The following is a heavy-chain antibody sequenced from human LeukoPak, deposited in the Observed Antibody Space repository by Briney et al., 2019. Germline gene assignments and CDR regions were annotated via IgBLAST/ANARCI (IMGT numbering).Heavy chain of an antibody. CDR3: ARVGGILWFGELSTYFDY. V-gene: IGHV1-2*02. J-gene: IGHJ4*02. Sequence: ASVKVSCKASGYSFSNYAISWVRQAPGQGPEWMGWINPNSGGTNYAQKFQGRVTMTRDTSISTAYMELSRLRSDDTAVYYCARVGGILWFGELSTYFDYWGQGTLVTVSS. CDR1: GYSFSNYA. D-gene: IGHD3-10*01. CDR2: INPNSGGT.